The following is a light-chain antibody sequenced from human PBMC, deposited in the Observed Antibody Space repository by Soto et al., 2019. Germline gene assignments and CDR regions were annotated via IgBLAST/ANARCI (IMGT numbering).Light chain of an antibody. CDR1: SSDVGGYNY. J-gene: IGLJ1*01. CDR2: DVS. Sequence: QSALTQPRSVSGSPGQSVTISCTGTSSDVGGYNYVSWYQHYSGKAPKLMIYDVSERPSGVPDRFSGSKSGNTASLTISGLQTEDEADYYCSAYTVSRTYVFGTGTKLTVL. V-gene: IGLV2-11*01. CDR3: SAYTVSRTYV.